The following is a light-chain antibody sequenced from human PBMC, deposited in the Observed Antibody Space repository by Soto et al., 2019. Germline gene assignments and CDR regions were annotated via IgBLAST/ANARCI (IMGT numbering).Light chain of an antibody. CDR3: TSYSRYRVLV. CDR1: SSDIGGYKY. CDR2: EVS. V-gene: IGLV2-14*01. J-gene: IGLJ3*02. Sequence: QSALTQPASVSGSLGQSITISCTGTSSDIGGYKYVSWYLQHPGKAPKLIIFEVSNRPSGVSDRFSGSNSGNTASLTISGLQAEDEADYYCTSYSRYRVLVFGGGTKVTVL.